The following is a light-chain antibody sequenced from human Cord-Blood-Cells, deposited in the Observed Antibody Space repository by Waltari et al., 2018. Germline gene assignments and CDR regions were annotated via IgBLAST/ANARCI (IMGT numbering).Light chain of an antibody. CDR2: KAS. CDR3: QQYNSYST. V-gene: IGKV1-5*03. J-gene: IGKJ1*01. Sequence: DIQITQSPYTMSPSVGERVTITCRASQSISSWLACYQQKPGNAPKLLIYKASSVESGVPTRFSGSGSGTEFTLTISSLPPDDFATYYCQQYNSYSTFGQGTKVEIK. CDR1: QSISSW.